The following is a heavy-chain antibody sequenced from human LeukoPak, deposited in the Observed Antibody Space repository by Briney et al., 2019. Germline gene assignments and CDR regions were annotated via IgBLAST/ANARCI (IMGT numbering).Heavy chain of an antibody. V-gene: IGHV3-21*01. CDR2: ISSSSSYI. J-gene: IGHJ4*02. D-gene: IGHD2-15*01. CDR1: GFTFSSYA. CDR3: ARVRDCSGGSCYYGY. Sequence: GGSLRLSCAASGFTFSSYAMSWVRQAPGKGLEWVSSISSSSSYIYYADSVKGRFTISRDNAKNSLYLQMNSLRAEDTAVYYCARVRDCSGGSCYYGYWGQGTLVTVSS.